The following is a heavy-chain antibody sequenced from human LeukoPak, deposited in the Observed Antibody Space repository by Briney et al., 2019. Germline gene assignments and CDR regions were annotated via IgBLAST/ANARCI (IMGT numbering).Heavy chain of an antibody. Sequence: PGGSLRLSCAASGFTFDDYAMHWVRQAPGKGLEWVSGISWNSGSIGYTDSVKGRFTISRDNAKNSLYLQMNSLRAEDTALYYCAKDISCTNGVCYTFDYWGQGTLVTVSS. D-gene: IGHD2-8*01. CDR3: AKDISCTNGVCYTFDY. CDR2: ISWNSGSI. J-gene: IGHJ4*02. CDR1: GFTFDDYA. V-gene: IGHV3-9*01.